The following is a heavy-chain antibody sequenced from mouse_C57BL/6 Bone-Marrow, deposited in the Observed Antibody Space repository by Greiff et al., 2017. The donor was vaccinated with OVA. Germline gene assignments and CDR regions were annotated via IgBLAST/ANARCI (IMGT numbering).Heavy chain of an antibody. CDR3: ARKVTTIPYAMDY. Sequence: QVQLQQSGPGLVQPSQSLSITCTVSGFSLTSYGVHWVRQSPGKGLEWLGVIWSGGSTDYNAAFISRLSISKDNSKSQVFFKMNSLQADDTAIYYCARKVTTIPYAMDYWGQGTSVTVSS. CDR2: IWSGGST. CDR1: GFSLTSYG. D-gene: IGHD2-13*01. V-gene: IGHV2-2*01. J-gene: IGHJ4*01.